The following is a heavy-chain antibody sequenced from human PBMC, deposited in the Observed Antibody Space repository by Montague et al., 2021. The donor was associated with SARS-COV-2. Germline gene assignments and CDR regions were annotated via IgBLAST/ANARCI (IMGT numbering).Heavy chain of an antibody. Sequence: SETLSLTCDVNGTSFTDHYWTWLRQSPGGGLEWIGEIHHGGDTNYNPSLRSRVTISIATSKPQSSLRLYSMTAADTAVYYCARQLPSYCATNKCYPYYFDGWGQGALVTVSS. D-gene: IGHD2-8*01. V-gene: IGHV4-34*01. CDR3: ARQLPSYCATNKCYPYYFDG. CDR1: GTSFTDHY. CDR2: IHHGGDT. J-gene: IGHJ4*02.